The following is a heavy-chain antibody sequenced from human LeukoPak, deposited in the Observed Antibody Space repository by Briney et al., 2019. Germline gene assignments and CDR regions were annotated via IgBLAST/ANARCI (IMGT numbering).Heavy chain of an antibody. CDR3: ARDLHGGYSSDY. Sequence: GGSLRLSCAASGFTFNNFGMHWVRQAPGKGLEWVAFMGYEGIHKYYADSVKGRFTISKDNSKATLYLQMNSLRPEDTAVYYCARDLHGGYSSDYWGQGTLVSVSS. J-gene: IGHJ4*02. D-gene: IGHD4-23*01. CDR2: MGYEGIHK. CDR1: GFTFNNFG. V-gene: IGHV3-30*02.